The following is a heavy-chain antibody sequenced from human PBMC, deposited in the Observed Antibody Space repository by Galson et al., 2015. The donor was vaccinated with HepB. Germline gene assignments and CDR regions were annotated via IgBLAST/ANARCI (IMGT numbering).Heavy chain of an antibody. CDR2: INWNSGSI. V-gene: IGHV3-9*01. J-gene: IGHJ6*02. D-gene: IGHD2-2*01. Sequence: SLRLSCAASGFTFDDYAMHWVRQAPGKGLEWVSGINWNSGSIGYADSAKGRFTISRDNAKNSLYLQMNSLRAEDTALYYCAKVGYCSSTSCYGMDVWGQGTTVTVSS. CDR1: GFTFDDYA. CDR3: AKVGYCSSTSCYGMDV.